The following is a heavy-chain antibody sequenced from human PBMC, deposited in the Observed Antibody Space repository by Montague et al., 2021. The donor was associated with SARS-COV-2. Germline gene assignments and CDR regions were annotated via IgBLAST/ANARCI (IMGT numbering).Heavy chain of an antibody. D-gene: IGHD6-6*01. CDR1: GGSISSGSYY. J-gene: IGHJ6*03. Sequence: TLSLTCTVSGGSISSGSYYWSWIRQPAGKGLEWIGRIYTSGSTNYNPSLKSRVTISVDTSKNQFSLKLSSVTAADTAVYYCARERRIAARQWFYYYYYMEVWGPGTPV. V-gene: IGHV4-61*02. CDR3: ARERRIAARQWFYYYYYMEV. CDR2: IYTSGST.